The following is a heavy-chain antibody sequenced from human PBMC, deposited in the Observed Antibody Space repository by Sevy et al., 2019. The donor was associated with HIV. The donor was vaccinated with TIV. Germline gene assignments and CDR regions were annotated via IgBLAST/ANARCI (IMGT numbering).Heavy chain of an antibody. Sequence: GGSLRLSCAASGFTFTDYILHWVRQAPGKGLEWVAVIWYDGTQQYYADSVKGGFTISRDTNKDTLFLQMNRLRTEKTAVNFCVSENYYGSGKYYSAPFNYWGQGTLVTVSS. V-gene: IGHV3-33*01. CDR2: IWYDGTQQ. CDR3: VSENYYGSGKYYSAPFNY. D-gene: IGHD3-10*01. CDR1: GFTFTDYI. J-gene: IGHJ4*02.